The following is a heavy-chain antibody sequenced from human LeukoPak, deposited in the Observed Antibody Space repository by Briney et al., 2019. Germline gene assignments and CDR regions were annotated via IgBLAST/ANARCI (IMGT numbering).Heavy chain of an antibody. CDR3: ARVVEADYDILTGYLEYYMDV. Sequence: SETLSLTCTVSGGSISSYYWSWIRQPAGKGLEWIGRIYTSGSTNYNPSLKSRVTMSVDTSKNQFSLKLSSVTAADTAVYYCARVVEADYDILTGYLEYYMDVWGKGTTVTISS. CDR1: GGSISSYY. V-gene: IGHV4-4*07. D-gene: IGHD3-9*01. J-gene: IGHJ6*03. CDR2: IYTSGST.